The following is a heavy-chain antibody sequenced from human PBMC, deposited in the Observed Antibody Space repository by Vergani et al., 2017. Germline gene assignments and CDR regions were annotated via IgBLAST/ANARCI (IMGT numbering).Heavy chain of an antibody. Sequence: QVQLHESGPGLVKPSQTLSLTCTVSGGSITSGSFYWSWIRQPAGKGLEWIGRIHSSGITNYNPSLKSRVTLSVDTSKNQLSLRMTSVTAADTAVYYCARDSXTSELRGVYWFDTWGQGTLVSVSS. CDR1: GGSITSGSFY. CDR2: IHSSGIT. D-gene: IGHD3-10*01. CDR3: ARDSXTSELRGVYWFDT. J-gene: IGHJ5*02. V-gene: IGHV4-61*02.